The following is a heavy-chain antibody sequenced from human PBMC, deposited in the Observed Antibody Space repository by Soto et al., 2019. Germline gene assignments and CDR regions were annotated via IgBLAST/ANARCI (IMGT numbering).Heavy chain of an antibody. Sequence: QVQLVQSGTEETKPGSSMRVSCKASGGTFSSNAISWVRQAPGQGLEWMGGILPIFNRANYAQKFQGRVTITADESTSTSYMELTSLKSEDTAIYFCATGGRRYSSSFPRFYFESWGHGTLVTVSS. CDR3: ATGGRRYSSSFPRFYFES. CDR2: ILPIFNRA. V-gene: IGHV1-69*01. D-gene: IGHD5-18*01. CDR1: GGTFSSNA. J-gene: IGHJ4*01.